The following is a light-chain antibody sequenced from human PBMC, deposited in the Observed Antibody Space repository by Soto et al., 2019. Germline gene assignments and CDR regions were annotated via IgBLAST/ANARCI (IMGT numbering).Light chain of an antibody. CDR1: SSDVGSYNL. CDR3: CSYAGSSSLV. CDR2: EVS. Sequence: QSGLTQPAALSVSAGHSITISCTGTSSDVGSYNLVSWYQQHPGKAPKLMSYEVSKRPSGVSNRFSGSKSGNTASLTISGLQAEDEADYYCCSYAGSSSLVFGPGTKVTVL. V-gene: IGLV2-23*02. J-gene: IGLJ1*01.